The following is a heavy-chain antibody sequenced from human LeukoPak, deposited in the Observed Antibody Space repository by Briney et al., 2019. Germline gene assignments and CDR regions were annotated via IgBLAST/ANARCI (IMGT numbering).Heavy chain of an antibody. V-gene: IGHV4-38-2*02. CDR1: GYSISSGYY. D-gene: IGHD3-10*01. Sequence: SETLSLTCTVSGYSISSGYYWGWIRQPPGKGLEWIGSIYYSGSTYYNPSLKSRVTISVDTSKNQFSLKLSSVTAADTAVYYCAREWKKYGSGSLIDYWGQGTLVTVSS. CDR2: IYYSGST. J-gene: IGHJ4*02. CDR3: AREWKKYGSGSLIDY.